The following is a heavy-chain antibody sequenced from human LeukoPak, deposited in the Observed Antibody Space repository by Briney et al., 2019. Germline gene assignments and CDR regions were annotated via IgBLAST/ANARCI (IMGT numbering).Heavy chain of an antibody. D-gene: IGHD2-2*01. Sequence: GGSLRLSCAASGFTFSSYEMNWVRQAPGKGLEWVSYISSSGSTIYYADSVKGRFTISRDNAKNSLYLQMNSLRAEDTAVYYCARDVRDIVVVPAAMIHYYYYYMDVWGRGTTVTISS. CDR2: ISSSGSTI. CDR1: GFTFSSYE. J-gene: IGHJ6*03. CDR3: ARDVRDIVVVPAAMIHYYYYYMDV. V-gene: IGHV3-48*03.